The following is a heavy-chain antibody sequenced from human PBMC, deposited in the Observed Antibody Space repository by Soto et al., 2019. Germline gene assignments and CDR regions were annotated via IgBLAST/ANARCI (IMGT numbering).Heavy chain of an antibody. Sequence: SETLSLTCTVSGGSISSGDYYWSWIRQPPGKGLEWIGYIYYSGSTYYNLSLKSRVTISVDTSKNQFSLKLSSVTAADTAVYYCARGDPLTLTVNYWGQGTLVT. CDR1: GGSISSGDYY. J-gene: IGHJ4*02. CDR3: ARGDPLTLTVNY. D-gene: IGHD3-16*02. CDR2: IYYSGST. V-gene: IGHV4-30-4*01.